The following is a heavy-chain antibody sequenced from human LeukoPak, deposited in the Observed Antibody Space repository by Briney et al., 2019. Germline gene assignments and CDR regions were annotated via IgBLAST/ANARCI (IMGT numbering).Heavy chain of an antibody. CDR1: GYTFSGYF. V-gene: IGHV1-2*02. CDR3: ARDSLISRDGYNPDY. D-gene: IGHD5-24*01. J-gene: IGHJ4*02. Sequence: ASVKVSCRASGYTFSGYFMHWVRQAPGQGLEWMGWIYPNSGGTKYAQKFQGRVTMTRDTSISTIYMELSSLRSDDTAVYYCARDSLISRDGYNPDYWGQGTLVTVSS. CDR2: IYPNSGGT.